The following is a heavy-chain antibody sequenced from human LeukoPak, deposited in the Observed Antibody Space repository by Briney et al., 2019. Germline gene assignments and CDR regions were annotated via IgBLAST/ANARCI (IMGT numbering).Heavy chain of an antibody. CDR2: INTGGSST. D-gene: IGHD6-19*01. Sequence: PGGSLRLSCAASGFTFSSYWMHWVRQAPGKGLVWVSRINTGGSSTSYADSVKGRFTISRDNAKNTLYLQMNSLRAEDTAVYYCARDSRQQWLVNYYMDAWGKGTTVTVSS. CDR3: ARDSRQQWLVNYYMDA. CDR1: GFTFSSYW. J-gene: IGHJ6*03. V-gene: IGHV3-74*01.